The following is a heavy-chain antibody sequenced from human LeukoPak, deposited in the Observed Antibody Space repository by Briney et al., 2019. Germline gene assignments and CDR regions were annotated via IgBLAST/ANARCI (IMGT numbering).Heavy chain of an antibody. CDR3: ARAGTGAFDI. Sequence: GGSLRLSCAASGFTFSSYGMHWVRQAPGQGLEWVAVIWYDGSNKYYADSVKGRFTISRDNSNNTLYLQMNSLRAEDTAVYYCARAGTGAFDIWAKGQWSPSLQ. V-gene: IGHV3-33*01. D-gene: IGHD1-1*01. J-gene: IGHJ3*02. CDR2: IWYDGSNK. CDR1: GFTFSSYG.